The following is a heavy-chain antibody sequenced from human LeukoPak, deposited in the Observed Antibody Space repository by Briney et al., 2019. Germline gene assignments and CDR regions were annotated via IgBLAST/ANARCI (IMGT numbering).Heavy chain of an antibody. CDR2: IYYSGST. D-gene: IGHD3-3*01. J-gene: IGHJ4*02. CDR1: GGSISSYY. V-gene: IGHV4-59*01. Sequence: PSETLSLTGTVSGGSISSYYWSWIRQPPGKGLEWIGYIYYSGSTNYNPSLKSRVTISVDTSKNQFSLKLSSVTAADTAVYYCARVTIFGVVRYFDYWGQGTLVTVSS. CDR3: ARVTIFGVVRYFDY.